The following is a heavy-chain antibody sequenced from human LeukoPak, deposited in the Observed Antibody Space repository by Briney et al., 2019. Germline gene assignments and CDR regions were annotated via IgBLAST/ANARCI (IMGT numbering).Heavy chain of an antibody. D-gene: IGHD3-3*01. V-gene: IGHV3-21*01. CDR1: GFTFSSYS. CDR3: AREGPVPRSPNYDFWSGRDAFDI. J-gene: IGHJ3*02. Sequence: GALRLSCAASGFTFSSYSMNWVRQAPGKGLEWVSSISSSSSYIYYADSVKGRFTISRDNAKNSLYLQMNSLRAEDTAVYYCAREGPVPRSPNYDFWSGRDAFDIWGQGTMVTVSS. CDR2: ISSSSSYI.